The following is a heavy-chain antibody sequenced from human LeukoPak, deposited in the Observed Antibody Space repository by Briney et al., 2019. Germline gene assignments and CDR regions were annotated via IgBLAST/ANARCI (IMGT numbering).Heavy chain of an antibody. V-gene: IGHV5-51*01. D-gene: IGHD2-15*01. CDR2: IYPGDSDT. J-gene: IGHJ4*02. CDR3: ARRRSIDLFDY. CDR1: GYIFTSYW. Sequence: GEPLKISCKCSGYIFTSYWICMVRQIPGKGLGFGGIIYPGDSDTRYSPSFQGQVTISADKSISTAYLQWSSLKASDTAMYYCARRRSIDLFDYWGQGTLVTVSS.